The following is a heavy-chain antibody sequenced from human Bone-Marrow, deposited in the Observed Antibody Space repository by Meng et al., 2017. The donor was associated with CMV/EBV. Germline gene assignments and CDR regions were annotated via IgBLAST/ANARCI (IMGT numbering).Heavy chain of an antibody. CDR2: IEFDVNT. J-gene: IGHJ5*02. Sequence: SLPSALSGASISSFWTWFRQPPRKWLAWIGTIEFDVNTFYNPSLKSRVTMSVDTSKIQFSLKLRSVTAADTAVYYCTRRRRQGGFDPWGQGTLVTVSS. CDR3: TRRRRQGGFDP. CDR1: GASISSF. V-gene: IGHV4-39*01.